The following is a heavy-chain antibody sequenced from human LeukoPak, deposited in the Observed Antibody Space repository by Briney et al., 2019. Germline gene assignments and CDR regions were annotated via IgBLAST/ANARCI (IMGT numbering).Heavy chain of an antibody. CDR2: INTNTGNP. V-gene: IGHV7-4-1*02. CDR1: GYTFTTYP. D-gene: IGHD6-13*01. J-gene: IGHJ5*02. CDR3: ARDPYTSSSWYRGRANNWFDP. Sequence: ASVNVSCKASGYTFTTYPMNWVRQAPGQGLEWMGWINTNTGNPTYAQGFTGRFVFSLDTSVSTAYLQISSLKADDTAVYYCARDPYTSSSWYRGRANNWFDPWGQGTLVTVSS.